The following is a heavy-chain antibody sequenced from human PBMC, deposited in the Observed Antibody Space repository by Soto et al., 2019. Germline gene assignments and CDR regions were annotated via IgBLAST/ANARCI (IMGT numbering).Heavy chain of an antibody. V-gene: IGHV4-4*02. J-gene: IGHJ4*02. CDR3: ARAHFGDYPRD. Sequence: QVHLQESGPGLVEPSGTLSLTCAVSGGSISSCNWWTGVRQPPGKGLERIWAIYHSRTINYSPSLQSRVTISIDKSNNQFSLKLTSVTAADTAVYYCARAHFGDYPRDWGQGALVAVSS. D-gene: IGHD4-17*01. CDR1: GGSISSCNW. CDR2: IYHSRTI.